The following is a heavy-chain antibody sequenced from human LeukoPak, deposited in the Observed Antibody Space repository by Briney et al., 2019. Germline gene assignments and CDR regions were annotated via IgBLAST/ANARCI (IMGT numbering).Heavy chain of an antibody. V-gene: IGHV4-59*01. D-gene: IGHD3-22*01. CDR3: ASSGYYYDSSIDY. CDR2: IYYSGST. CDR1: GGSISSYY. J-gene: IGHJ4*02. Sequence: SETLSLICTVSGGSISSYYWSWIRQPPGKGLEWIGYIYYSGSTNYNPSLKSRVTISVDTSKNQFSLKLSSVTAADTAVYYCASSGYYYDSSIDYWGQGTLVTVSS.